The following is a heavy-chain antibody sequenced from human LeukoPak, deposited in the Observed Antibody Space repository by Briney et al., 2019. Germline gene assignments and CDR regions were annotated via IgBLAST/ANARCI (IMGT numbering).Heavy chain of an antibody. CDR1: GFTFSDYY. V-gene: IGHV3-11*04. CDR3: ARESSGNDAFDI. CDR2: ISSSGSTI. Sequence: GGSLRLSXAASGFTFSDYYMSWIRQTPGKGREWVSYISSSGSTIYYADSVKGRFTISRDNAKNSLYLQMNSLRAEDTAVYYCARESSGNDAFDIWGQGTMVTVSS. D-gene: IGHD6-19*01. J-gene: IGHJ3*02.